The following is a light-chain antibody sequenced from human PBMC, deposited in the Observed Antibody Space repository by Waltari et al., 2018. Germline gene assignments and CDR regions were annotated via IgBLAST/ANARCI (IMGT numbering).Light chain of an antibody. Sequence: TVVTQEPSLSVSPGGTVTLTCGLKSGSVSTGNFPSWYQLTPGQTPRMLIYGGNTRPSGPPARFSGSILGNKAVLTITGAQADDESDYFCALYVGDGISVFGRGTKLTVL. CDR2: GGN. J-gene: IGLJ6*01. CDR3: ALYVGDGISV. CDR1: SGSVSTGNF. V-gene: IGLV8-61*01.